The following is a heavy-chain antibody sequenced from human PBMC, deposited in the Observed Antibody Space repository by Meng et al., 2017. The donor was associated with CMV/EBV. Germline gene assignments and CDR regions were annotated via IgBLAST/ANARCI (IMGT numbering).Heavy chain of an antibody. J-gene: IGHJ6*02. CDR1: GFTFSSYS. Sequence: GESLKIPCAASGFTFSSYSMNWVRQAPGKGLEWVSSISSSSSYIYYADSVKGRFTIPRDNAKNSLYLQKNSLRAEGTAVYYCARESVAAPPAGYGMDVWGQGTTVTVSS. D-gene: IGHD6-6*01. V-gene: IGHV3-21*01. CDR2: ISSSSSYI. CDR3: ARESVAAPPAGYGMDV.